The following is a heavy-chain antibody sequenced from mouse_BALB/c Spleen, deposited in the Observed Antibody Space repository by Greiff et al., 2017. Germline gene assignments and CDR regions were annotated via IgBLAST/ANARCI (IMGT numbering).Heavy chain of an antibody. J-gene: IGHJ4*01. CDR1: GFTFSSYG. CDR2: ISSGGSYT. CDR3: ARQRDYGYYYAMDY. V-gene: IGHV5-6*01. D-gene: IGHD2-2*01. Sequence: EVKLVESGGDLVKPGGSLKLSCAASGFTFSSYGMSWVRQTPDKRLEWVATISSGGSYTSYPDSVKGRFTISRDNAKNHLYLQMSSLKSEDTAMYYCARQRDYGYYYAMDYWGQGTSVTVSS.